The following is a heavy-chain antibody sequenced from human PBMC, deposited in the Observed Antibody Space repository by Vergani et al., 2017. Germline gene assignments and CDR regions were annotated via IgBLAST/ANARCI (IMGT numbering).Heavy chain of an antibody. CDR1: GFTFTNYW. J-gene: IGHJ4*02. V-gene: IGHV3-7*03. D-gene: IGHD1-26*01. CDR3: ARGGGSYYGGYYFAY. Sequence: EVHLVESGGGLVQPGGSLRLSCAASGFTFTNYWVNWVRQAPGKGLEWVANINLDGSEKYYVDSVKGRFTISRDNAKNSLDLQMNNLRAEDTALYYCARGGGSYYGGYYFAYWGQGALVTVSS. CDR2: INLDGSEK.